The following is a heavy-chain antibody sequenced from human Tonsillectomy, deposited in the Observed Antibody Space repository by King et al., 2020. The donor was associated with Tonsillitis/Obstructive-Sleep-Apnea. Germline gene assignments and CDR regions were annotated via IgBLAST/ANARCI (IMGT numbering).Heavy chain of an antibody. J-gene: IGHJ4*02. CDR1: GFTFSDYY. V-gene: IGHV3-11*06. CDR2: ISSSSSYT. Sequence: QLVQSGGGLVKPGGSLRLSCAASGFTFSDYYMSWIRQAPGKGLEWVSYISSSSSYTNYADSVKGRFTISRDNAKNSLYLQMNSLRAEDTAVYYCARQGGYCSGGSCSIPLVVWGQGTLVTVSS. CDR3: ARQGGYCSGGSCSIPLVV. D-gene: IGHD2-15*01.